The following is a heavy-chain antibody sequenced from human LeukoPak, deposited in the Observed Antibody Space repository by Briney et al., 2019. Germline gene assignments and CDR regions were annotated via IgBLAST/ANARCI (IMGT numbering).Heavy chain of an antibody. CDR1: GNDFSDFY. CDR3: VTTSVTHTRDP. CDR2: INPHSRAT. D-gene: IGHD5/OR15-5a*01. Sequence: ASVKVSYEASGNDFSDFYFNWVRQAPGRGLEWVGWINPHSRATHYAQRFRGRVTMEASITTAYMELSSLTSDDTAVYYCVTTSVTHTRDPWGQGTLVTVSS. V-gene: IGHV1-2*02. J-gene: IGHJ5*02.